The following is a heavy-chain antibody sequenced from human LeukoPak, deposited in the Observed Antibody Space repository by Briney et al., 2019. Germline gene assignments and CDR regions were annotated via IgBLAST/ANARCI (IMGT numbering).Heavy chain of an antibody. CDR1: GYTFTSYY. Sequence: ASVKVSCKASGYTFTSYYMHWVRQAPGQGLEWMGWINPNSGGTNYAQKFQGRVTMTRDTSISTAYMELSRLRSDDTAVYYCATHLETYYDFWSGYWQVYYFDYWGQGTLVTVSS. V-gene: IGHV1-2*02. CDR3: ATHLETYYDFWSGYWQVYYFDY. D-gene: IGHD3-3*01. J-gene: IGHJ4*02. CDR2: INPNSGGT.